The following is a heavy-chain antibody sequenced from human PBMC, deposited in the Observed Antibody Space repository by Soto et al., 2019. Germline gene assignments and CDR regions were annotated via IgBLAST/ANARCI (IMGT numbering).Heavy chain of an antibody. CDR1: GYIFTGYY. CDR3: ARPLYSSSGY. CDR2: INPNSGGT. D-gene: IGHD6-19*01. V-gene: IGHV1-2*02. J-gene: IGHJ4*02. Sequence: ASVKVSCKASGYIFTGYYMHWVRQAPGQGLEWMGWINPNSGGTNYAQRFQGRVTMTRDTSISTAYMELSRLRSDDTAVYYCARPLYSSSGYWGPGTLVTVSS.